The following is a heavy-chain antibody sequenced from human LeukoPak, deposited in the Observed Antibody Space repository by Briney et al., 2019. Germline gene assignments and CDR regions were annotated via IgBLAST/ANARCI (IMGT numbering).Heavy chain of an antibody. D-gene: IGHD3-10*01. V-gene: IGHV3-30*02. J-gene: IGHJ6*02. Sequence: GGSLRLSCAASGFTFSSYGMHWVRQAPGKGLEWVPFIRYDGSNKYYADSVKGRFTISRDNSKNTLYLQMNSLRAEDTAVYYCAKRSQYYYGSGSFHYYYGMDVWGQGTTVTVSS. CDR1: GFTFSSYG. CDR2: IRYDGSNK. CDR3: AKRSQYYYGSGSFHYYYGMDV.